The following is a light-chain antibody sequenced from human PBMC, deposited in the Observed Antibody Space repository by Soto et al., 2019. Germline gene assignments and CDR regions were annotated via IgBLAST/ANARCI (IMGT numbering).Light chain of an antibody. CDR1: QSLNTNY. CDR3: HQYDDSPRT. V-gene: IGKV3-20*01. CDR2: GAS. Sequence: EIVLTQSPGTLSLSPGERATLSCRASQSLNTNYLAWYQQKPGQAPRLLIYGASSRATGIPDRFSGSGSGTDFTLTISSLEPEDFAVYYCHQYDDSPRTFGQGTKVDI. J-gene: IGKJ1*01.